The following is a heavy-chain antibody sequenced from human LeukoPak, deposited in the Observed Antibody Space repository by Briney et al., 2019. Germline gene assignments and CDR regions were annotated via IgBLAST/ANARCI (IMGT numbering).Heavy chain of an antibody. Sequence: APVKVSCKVSGYTLTELSMHWVRQAPGKGLEWMGGFDPEDGETIYAQKFQGRVTMTEDTSTDTAYMELSRLRSEDTAVYYCATKVDYGGNSFDYWGQGTLVTVSS. CDR2: FDPEDGET. D-gene: IGHD4-17*01. CDR1: GYTLTELS. J-gene: IGHJ4*02. CDR3: ATKVDYGGNSFDY. V-gene: IGHV1-24*01.